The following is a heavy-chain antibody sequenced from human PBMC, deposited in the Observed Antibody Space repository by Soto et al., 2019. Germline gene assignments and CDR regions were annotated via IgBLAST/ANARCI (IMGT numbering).Heavy chain of an antibody. V-gene: IGHV4-34*01. CDR1: GGSFSGYY. Sequence: SETLSLTCAVYGGSFSGYYWSWIRQPPGKGLEWIGEINHSGSTNYNPSLKSRVTISVDTSKNQFSLKLSSVPAADTAVYYGARGHEAARPGDAFDNWGQGTMVTVSS. CDR2: INHSGST. D-gene: IGHD6-6*01. J-gene: IGHJ3*02. CDR3: ARGHEAARPGDAFDN.